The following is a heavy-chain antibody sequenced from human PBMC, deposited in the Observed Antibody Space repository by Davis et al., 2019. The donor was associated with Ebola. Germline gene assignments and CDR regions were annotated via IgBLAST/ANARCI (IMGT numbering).Heavy chain of an antibody. J-gene: IGHJ4*02. V-gene: IGHV6-1*01. Sequence: PSETLSLTCAISGDSVSSNNTAWNWIRQSPSRGLEWLGRIYYRSKWYNDYPLSVKSRITINPDSSQNQFSLLLKSVTPEDTAEYYCARGAPRTGDFDYWGQGTLVTVSS. D-gene: IGHD7-27*01. CDR2: IYYRSKWYN. CDR3: ARGAPRTGDFDY. CDR1: GDSVSSNNTA.